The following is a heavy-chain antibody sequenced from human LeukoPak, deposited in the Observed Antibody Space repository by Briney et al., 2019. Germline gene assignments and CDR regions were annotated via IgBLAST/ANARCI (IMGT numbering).Heavy chain of an antibody. CDR2: IIPIFGTA. D-gene: IGHD4-17*01. CDR3: ARKDYGDYSDAFDI. V-gene: IGHV1-69*13. CDR1: GYTFTSYG. J-gene: IGHJ3*02. Sequence: SVKVSCKASGYTFTSYGISWVRQAPGQGLEWMGGIIPIFGTANYAQKFQGRVTITADESTSTAYMELGSLRSEDTAVYYCARKDYGDYSDAFDIWGQGTMVTVSS.